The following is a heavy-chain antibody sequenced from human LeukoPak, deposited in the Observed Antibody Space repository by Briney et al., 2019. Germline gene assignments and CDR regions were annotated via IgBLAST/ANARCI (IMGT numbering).Heavy chain of an antibody. CDR3: AKGNRGYSYGPQANAFDI. CDR1: GGSISSYY. V-gene: IGHV4-59*01. D-gene: IGHD5-18*01. J-gene: IGHJ3*02. Sequence: SKTLSLTCTVSGGSISSYYWSWIRQPPGKGLEWIGYIYYSGSTNYNPSLKSRVTISVDTSKNQFSLKLSSVTAADTAVYYCAKGNRGYSYGPQANAFDIWGQGTMVTVSS. CDR2: IYYSGST.